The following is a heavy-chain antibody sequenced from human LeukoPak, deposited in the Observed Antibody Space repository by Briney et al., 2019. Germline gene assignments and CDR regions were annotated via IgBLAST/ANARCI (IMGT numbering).Heavy chain of an antibody. CDR1: GGSVSSYY. D-gene: IGHD6-19*01. CDR2: IYYSGST. V-gene: IGHV4-59*02. J-gene: IGHJ5*02. Sequence: PSETLSLTCTVSGGSVSSYYWSWIRQPPGKGLEWIAYIYYSGSTNYNPSLESRVTISVDTSKNQFSLRLTSVTAADTAVYYCARAGYSSGLNWFDPWGQGTLVTVSS. CDR3: ARAGYSSGLNWFDP.